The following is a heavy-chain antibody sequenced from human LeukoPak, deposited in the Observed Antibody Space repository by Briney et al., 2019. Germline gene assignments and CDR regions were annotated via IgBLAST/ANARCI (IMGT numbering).Heavy chain of an antibody. V-gene: IGHV3-21*01. CDR1: GFTLSSYN. Sequence: PGGSLRLSCAASGFTLSSYNMNWVRQAPGKGLEWVSSISSSGSYIFYADSVKGRFTISRDNAKNSLYLQMNSLRAEDTAVYYCARDVEGYCSSTSCQYTGLDYWGQGTLVTVSS. CDR2: ISSSGSYI. CDR3: ARDVEGYCSSTSCQYTGLDY. D-gene: IGHD2-2*01. J-gene: IGHJ4*02.